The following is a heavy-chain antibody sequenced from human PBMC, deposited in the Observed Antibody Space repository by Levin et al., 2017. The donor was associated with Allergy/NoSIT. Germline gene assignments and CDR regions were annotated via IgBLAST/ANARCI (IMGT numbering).Heavy chain of an antibody. CDR1: GFTFSIDW. V-gene: IGHV3-7*01. D-gene: IGHD3/OR15-3a*01. CDR2: MNEDGSKK. CDR3: ARFLDDGDYFDY. J-gene: IGHJ4*02. Sequence: GGSLRLSCAASGFTFSIDWMTWVRQAPGKGLEWVALMNEDGSKKHYVDSVKGRFTISRDNAKNSLFLQMNSLRAEDTSVYYCARFLDDGDYFDYWGQGTLVTVSS.